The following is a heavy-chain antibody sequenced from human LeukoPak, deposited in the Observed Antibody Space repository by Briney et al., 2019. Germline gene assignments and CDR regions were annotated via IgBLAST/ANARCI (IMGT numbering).Heavy chain of an antibody. CDR3: ARDGYYYDGSFEY. D-gene: IGHD3-22*01. J-gene: IGHJ4*02. V-gene: IGHV4-38-2*02. CDR2: ISHSGSS. CDR1: GYSISSGYF. Sequence: SETLSLTCAVSGYSISSGYFWAWIRQPPGKGLEWIGSISHSGSSYSKPSLKSRVITSVDTSNNQFSLKLTSVTAADTVTYYCARDGYYYDGSFEYWGQGIRVAVSS.